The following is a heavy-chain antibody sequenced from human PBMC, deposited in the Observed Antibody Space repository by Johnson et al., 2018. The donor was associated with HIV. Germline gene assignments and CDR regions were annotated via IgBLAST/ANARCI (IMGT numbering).Heavy chain of an antibody. CDR3: ARVGLRVGRALDI. CDR2: TQYDGSNK. V-gene: IGHV3-30*02. Sequence: QVQLVESGGGVVQPGGSLRLSCAASGFSFSSYGIHWVRQAPGKGLEWVAFTQYDGSNKYYADSMKGRFTISRDNSKKTLYLQMNSLRPEDTAVYYCARVGLRVGRALDIWGQGTMVTVSS. J-gene: IGHJ3*02. D-gene: IGHD1-26*01. CDR1: GFSFSSYG.